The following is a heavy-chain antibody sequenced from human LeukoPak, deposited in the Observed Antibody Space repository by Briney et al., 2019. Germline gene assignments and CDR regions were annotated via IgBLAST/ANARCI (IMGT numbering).Heavy chain of an antibody. CDR2: IWYDGSNK. CDR1: GFTFSSYG. CDR3: AREGPGVHYGMDV. D-gene: IGHD6-6*01. J-gene: IGHJ6*02. Sequence: GGSLRLSCAASGFTFSSYGMHWVRQAPGKGLERVAVIWYDGSNKYYADSVKGRFTISRDNSKNTLYLQMNSLRAEDTAVYYCAREGPGVHYGMDVWGQGTTVTVSS. V-gene: IGHV3-33*01.